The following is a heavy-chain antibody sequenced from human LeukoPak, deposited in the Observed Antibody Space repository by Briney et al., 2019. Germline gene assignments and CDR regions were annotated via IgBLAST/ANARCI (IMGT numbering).Heavy chain of an antibody. J-gene: IGHJ4*02. CDR3: ARDVESSKSDDY. CDR2: ISSSSSYI. Sequence: PGGSLRLSCAASGFTFSSYSMNWVRQAPGKGLEWVSSISSSSSYIYYADSVKGRFTISRGNAKNSLYLQMNSLRAEDTAVYYCARDVESSKSDDYWGQGTLVTVSS. V-gene: IGHV3-21*01. D-gene: IGHD3-3*01. CDR1: GFTFSSYS.